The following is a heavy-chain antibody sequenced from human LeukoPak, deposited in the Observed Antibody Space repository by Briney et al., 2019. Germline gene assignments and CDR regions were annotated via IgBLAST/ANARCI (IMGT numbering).Heavy chain of an antibody. CDR2: ISGSGGST. J-gene: IGHJ4*02. D-gene: IGHD5-24*01. CDR3: AKAQKRWLQSGSFDY. V-gene: IGHV3-23*01. CDR1: GFTFSSYA. Sequence: PGGSLRLSCAASGFTFSSYAMSWVRQAPGKGLEWVSAISGSGGSTYYADSVKGRFTISRDNSKNTLYLQMNSLRAEDTAVYYCAKAQKRWLQSGSFDYWGQGTLVTVSS.